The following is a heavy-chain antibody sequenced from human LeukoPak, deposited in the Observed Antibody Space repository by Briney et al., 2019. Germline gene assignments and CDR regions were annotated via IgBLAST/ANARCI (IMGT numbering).Heavy chain of an antibody. Sequence: GGSLRLSCAACGFTYSDHYIDWVRQAPGKGLAWVGRNRKKDNNYTLEYAASVRGRFPISRDDTKNSLYLQMNSLKTEDTAVYYGARRGRVSSGYAHGYDYWGQGTLVTVSS. CDR1: GFTYSDHY. CDR3: ARRGRVSSGYAHGYDY. J-gene: IGHJ4*02. V-gene: IGHV3-72*01. D-gene: IGHD3-22*01. CDR2: NRKKDNNYTL.